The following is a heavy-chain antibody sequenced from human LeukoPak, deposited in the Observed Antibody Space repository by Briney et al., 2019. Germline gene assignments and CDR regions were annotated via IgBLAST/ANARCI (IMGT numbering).Heavy chain of an antibody. Sequence: SVKVSCKASGGTFSSYAISWVRQAPGQGLEWMGGIIPIFGTANYAQKFQGRVTITADESTGTAYMELSSLRSEDTAVYYCARDLGYYYDSSGANNWFDPWGQGTLVTVSS. CDR2: IIPIFGTA. CDR3: ARDLGYYYDSSGANNWFDP. D-gene: IGHD3-22*01. J-gene: IGHJ5*02. V-gene: IGHV1-69*13. CDR1: GGTFSSYA.